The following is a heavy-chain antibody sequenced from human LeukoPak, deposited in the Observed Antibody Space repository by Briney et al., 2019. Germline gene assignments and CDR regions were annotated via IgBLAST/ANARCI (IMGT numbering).Heavy chain of an antibody. J-gene: IGHJ5*02. V-gene: IGHV4-4*02. CDR3: ARVEKYYDFWSGYYPPGWFDP. CDR1: GDSISSNSW. CDR2: VYHRGNT. Sequence: PSETLSLTCAVSGDSISSNSWWSWVRQSPGRGLEWIGEVYHRGNTNYMLALKSRVTISVDKSKNQFSLKLTSVTAADTAVYYCARVEKYYDFWSGYYPPGWFDPWGQGTLVTVSS. D-gene: IGHD3-3*01.